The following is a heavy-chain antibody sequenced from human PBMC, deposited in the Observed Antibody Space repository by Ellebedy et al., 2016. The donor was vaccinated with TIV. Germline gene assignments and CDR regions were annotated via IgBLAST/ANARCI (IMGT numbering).Heavy chain of an antibody. CDR2: IIPILRTT. CDR1: GGTFSNYG. Sequence: AASVKVSCKASGGTFSNYGISWARQAPGQGLEWLGGIIPILRTTDYAQKFQGRVTLTADESTSTVYMELSSLRSEDTAVYYCAREYGGYGQLDAWGQGTQVTVSS. V-gene: IGHV1-69*13. J-gene: IGHJ4*02. CDR3: AREYGGYGQLDA. D-gene: IGHD5-12*01.